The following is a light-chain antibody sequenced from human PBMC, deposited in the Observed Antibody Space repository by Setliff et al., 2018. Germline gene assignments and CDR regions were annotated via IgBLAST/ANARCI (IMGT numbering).Light chain of an antibody. CDR3: SSYTSSSTYV. CDR2: ANS. V-gene: IGLV1-40*01. CDR1: SSNIGAAYD. Sequence: QSVLTQPPSVSGAPGQRVTISCTGSSSNIGAAYDVHWYQHLPGTAPKLLIFANSNRPSGVPDRFSGSKSGNTASLTISGLQAEDEADYYCSSYTSSSTYVFGTGTKVTVL. J-gene: IGLJ1*01.